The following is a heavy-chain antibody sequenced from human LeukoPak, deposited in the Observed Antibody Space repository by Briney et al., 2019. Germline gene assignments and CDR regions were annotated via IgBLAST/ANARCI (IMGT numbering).Heavy chain of an antibody. J-gene: IGHJ3*02. V-gene: IGHV3-7*03. CDR1: GFTFSSYW. Sequence: GGSLRLSCAASGFTFSSYWMHWVRQAPGKGLEWVANIKQDGSEKYYVDSVKGRFSISRDDARNSLHLQMNSLRAEDTAVYYCARDCGILRIDCSDALDIWGQGTMVTVSS. D-gene: IGHD2-21*01. CDR3: ARDCGILRIDCSDALDI. CDR2: IKQDGSEK.